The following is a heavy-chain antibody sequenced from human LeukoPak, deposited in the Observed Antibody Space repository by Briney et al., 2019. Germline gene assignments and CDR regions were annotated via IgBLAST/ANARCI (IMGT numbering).Heavy chain of an antibody. Sequence: ASVKVSCKASVYTFTVYYMQWVRDAPGQGLEWMGHINLNSGGTNYAQTFWGRDTMTTDASTSTAYMEMSRLRPDDTAVYYCAREVIEDYQLLWGYSSGCDFDYCGEGSLVTVSS. CDR3: AREVIEDYQLLWGYSSGCDFDY. CDR2: INLNSGGT. CDR1: VYTFTVYY. J-gene: IGHJ4*02. D-gene: IGHD6-25*01. V-gene: IGHV1-2*06.